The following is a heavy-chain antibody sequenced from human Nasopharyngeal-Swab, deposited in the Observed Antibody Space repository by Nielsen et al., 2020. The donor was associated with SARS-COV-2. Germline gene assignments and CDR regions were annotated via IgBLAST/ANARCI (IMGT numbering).Heavy chain of an antibody. Sequence: GGSLRLSCAASGFTFSSYAMHWVRQAPGKGLEWVAVISYDGSNKYYADSVKGRFTISRDNSENTLYLQMNSLRAEDTAVYYCARDALPNYYGSGNYYYYGMDVWGQGTTVTVSS. V-gene: IGHV3-30-3*01. D-gene: IGHD3-10*01. J-gene: IGHJ6*02. CDR1: GFTFSSYA. CDR3: ARDALPNYYGSGNYYYYGMDV. CDR2: ISYDGSNK.